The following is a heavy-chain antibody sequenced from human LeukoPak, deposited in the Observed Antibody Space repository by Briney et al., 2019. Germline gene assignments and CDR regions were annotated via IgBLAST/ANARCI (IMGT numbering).Heavy chain of an antibody. V-gene: IGHV3-11*01. J-gene: IGHJ4*02. CDR3: ASNYYDSSGSNKEAFDY. CDR2: ISSSGSTI. Sequence: GGSLRLSCAASGFTFSDYYMSWIRQAPGKGLEWVSCISSSGSTIYYADSVKGRFTISRDNAKNSLYLQMNSLRAEDTAVYYCASNYYDSSGSNKEAFDYWGQGTLVTVSS. D-gene: IGHD3-22*01. CDR1: GFTFSDYY.